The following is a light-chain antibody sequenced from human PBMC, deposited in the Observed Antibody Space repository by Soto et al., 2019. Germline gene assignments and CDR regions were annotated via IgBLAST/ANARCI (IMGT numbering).Light chain of an antibody. Sequence: EIVLTQSPATLSVSPGEIATLSCRASQSISSNLAWYQQKPGQAHRLLIYGPSTRATGVPARFSGSGSGTDVTLTISSLQSEDFAMYYCQQYTHWPVWSFGQGTKVEIK. V-gene: IGKV3-15*01. CDR1: QSISSN. J-gene: IGKJ1*01. CDR2: GPS. CDR3: QQYTHWPVWS.